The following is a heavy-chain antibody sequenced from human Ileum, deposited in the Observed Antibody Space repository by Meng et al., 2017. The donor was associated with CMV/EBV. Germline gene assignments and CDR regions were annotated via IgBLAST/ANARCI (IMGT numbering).Heavy chain of an antibody. CDR1: GFTFSSYW. CDR2: INTDGGST. CDR3: AKPGAEFDHYFDY. J-gene: IGHJ4*02. D-gene: IGHD1-14*01. V-gene: IGHV3-74*01. Sequence: GESLKISCAASGFTFSSYWMYWVRQAPGKGLVWVSRINTDGGSTSYADSVKGRFTISRDNAKNTLYLQMNSLRVEDTAVYYCAKPGAEFDHYFDYWGQGILVTVSS.